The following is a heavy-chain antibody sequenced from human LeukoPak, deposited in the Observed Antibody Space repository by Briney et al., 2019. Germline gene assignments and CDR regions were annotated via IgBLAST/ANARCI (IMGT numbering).Heavy chain of an antibody. CDR1: GFTFSSYW. D-gene: IGHD3-22*01. CDR2: INSDGSGT. J-gene: IGHJ4*02. CDR3: ARVRNYYDSSGYDY. Sequence: GGSLRLSCAASGFTFSSYWMHWVRHAPGKGLVWVSRINSDGSGTSYADSVKGRFTISRDNAKNTLYLQMNSLRAEDTAVYYCARVRNYYDSSGYDYWGQGTLVTVSS. V-gene: IGHV3-74*01.